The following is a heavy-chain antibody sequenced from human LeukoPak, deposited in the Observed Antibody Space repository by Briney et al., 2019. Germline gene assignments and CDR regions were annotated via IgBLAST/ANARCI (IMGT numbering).Heavy chain of an antibody. CDR1: GGTFSSYA. D-gene: IGHD6-13*01. Sequence: SVKVSCKASGGTFSSYAISWVRQAPGQGLEWMGGIIPIFGTANYAQKFQGRVTITADESTSTAYMELSSLGSEDTAVYYCARDHLVGSSWMGYFDYWGQGTLVTVSS. J-gene: IGHJ4*02. V-gene: IGHV1-69*13. CDR3: ARDHLVGSSWMGYFDY. CDR2: IIPIFGTA.